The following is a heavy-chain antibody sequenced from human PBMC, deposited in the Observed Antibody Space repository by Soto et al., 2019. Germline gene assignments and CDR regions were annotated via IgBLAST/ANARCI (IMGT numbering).Heavy chain of an antibody. CDR3: ARMASSGSLNWFDP. CDR1: GYTFLNYV. J-gene: IGHJ5*02. Sequence: ASVKVSCKASGYTFLNYVINWVRQATEQGLEWMGWINPGSGNTGYAHKVQGRVTMTRNISISTSYMELSRLGSDDTAIYYCARMASSGSLNWFDPWGQGTLVTVSS. D-gene: IGHD3-10*01. V-gene: IGHV1-8*01. CDR2: INPGSGNT.